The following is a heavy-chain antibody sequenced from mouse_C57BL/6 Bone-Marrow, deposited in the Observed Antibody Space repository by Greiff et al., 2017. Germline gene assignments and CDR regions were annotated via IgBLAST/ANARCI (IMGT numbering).Heavy chain of an antibody. D-gene: IGHD1-1*01. Sequence: VQLQQSGAELVRPGASVKLSCTASGFNIKDYYMHWVKQRPEQGLEWIGRIDPEDGDTEYAPKFQGKATMTADTSSNTAYLQLSSLTSEDTAVYYCTNYYGSSYSYYFDYWGQGTTLTVSS. V-gene: IGHV14-1*01. CDR3: TNYYGSSYSYYFDY. J-gene: IGHJ2*01. CDR1: GFNIKDYY. CDR2: IDPEDGDT.